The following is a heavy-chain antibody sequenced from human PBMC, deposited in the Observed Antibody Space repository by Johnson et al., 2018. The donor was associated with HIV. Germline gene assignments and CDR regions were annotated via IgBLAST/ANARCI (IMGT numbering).Heavy chain of an antibody. CDR2: INWNGGST. Sequence: VQLVESGGGVVRPGGSLRLSCVASGFTFDDYGMSWVRQAPGKGLEWVSGINWNGGSTGYADSVKGRFTISRDNAKNSLYLQMNSLRAEDTALYYCARVVRITLGGVIALDAFDIWGQGTMVTVSS. J-gene: IGHJ3*02. V-gene: IGHV3-20*04. D-gene: IGHD3-16*02. CDR3: ARVVRITLGGVIALDAFDI. CDR1: GFTFDDYG.